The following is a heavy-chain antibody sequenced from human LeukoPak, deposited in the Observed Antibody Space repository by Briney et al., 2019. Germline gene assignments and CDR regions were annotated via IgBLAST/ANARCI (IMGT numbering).Heavy chain of an antibody. V-gene: IGHV3-23*01. Sequence: GGSLRLSCAASGFTFSSYSMNWVRQAPGKGLEWVSAISGSGGSTYYADSVKGRFTISRDNSKNTLYLQMNSLRAEDTAVYYCAKDLSPGDHDFWSGYYIIDAFDIWGQGTMVTVSS. CDR3: AKDLSPGDHDFWSGYYIIDAFDI. CDR1: GFTFSSYS. D-gene: IGHD3-3*01. CDR2: ISGSGGST. J-gene: IGHJ3*02.